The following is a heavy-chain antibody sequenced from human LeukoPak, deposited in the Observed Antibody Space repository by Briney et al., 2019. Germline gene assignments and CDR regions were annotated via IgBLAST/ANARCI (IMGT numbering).Heavy chain of an antibody. J-gene: IGHJ5*02. CDR1: GFTFSSFG. V-gene: IGHV3-33*01. CDR3: VRGVGVSRFNYFDP. D-gene: IGHD5-24*01. Sequence: GGSLRLSCAASGFTFSSFGMHWVRQAPGKGLEWVAVIWYDASDRYYADSVKGRFTISRDNSKNTLFLQMNSLRDDDTAVYYCVRGVGVSRFNYFDPWGQGTLVVVSS. CDR2: IWYDASDR.